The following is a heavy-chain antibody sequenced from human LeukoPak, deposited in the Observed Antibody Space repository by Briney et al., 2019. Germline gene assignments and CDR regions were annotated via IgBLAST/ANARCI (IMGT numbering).Heavy chain of an antibody. V-gene: IGHV4-59*01. CDR3: ARVEFNYYDSSGYYSPRSYYYHYYMDV. D-gene: IGHD3-22*01. J-gene: IGHJ6*03. CDR1: GGSISSYY. Sequence: PSETLSLTCTVSGGSISSYYWSWIRQPPGKGLEWIGYIYYSGSTNYNPSLKSRVTISVDTSKNQFSLKLSSVTAADTAVYYCARVEFNYYDSSGYYSPRSYYYHYYMDVWGKGTTVTVSS. CDR2: IYYSGST.